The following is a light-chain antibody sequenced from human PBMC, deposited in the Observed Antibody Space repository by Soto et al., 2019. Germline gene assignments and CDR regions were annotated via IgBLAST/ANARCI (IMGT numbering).Light chain of an antibody. J-gene: IGKJ5*01. Sequence: EIVMTQSPATLSVSPGERATLSCSASQSVSSNLAWYQQKPGQAPRLLIYGASTRATGFPARFSGSGSGTEFTLTISSLQSEDFAVYYCQQYDNWPPLTFGQGTRLEIK. CDR3: QQYDNWPPLT. CDR1: QSVSSN. CDR2: GAS. V-gene: IGKV3-15*01.